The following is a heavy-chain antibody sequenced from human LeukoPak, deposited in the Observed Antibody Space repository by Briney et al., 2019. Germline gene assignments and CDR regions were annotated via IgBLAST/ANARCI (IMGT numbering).Heavy chain of an antibody. J-gene: IGHJ4*02. CDR1: GGTFSSYA. CDR3: ATIGTGTPY. V-gene: IGHV1-24*01. D-gene: IGHD1-7*01. Sequence: ASVNVSCKASGGTFSSYAISWVRQAPGKGLEWMGGFDPEDGETIYAQKFQGRVTMTEDTSTDTAYMELSSLRSEDTAVYYCATIGTGTPYWGQGTLVTVSS. CDR2: FDPEDGET.